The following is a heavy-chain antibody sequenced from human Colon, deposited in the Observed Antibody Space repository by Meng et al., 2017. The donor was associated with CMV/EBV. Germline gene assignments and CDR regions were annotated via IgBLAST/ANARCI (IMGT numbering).Heavy chain of an antibody. V-gene: IGHV4-59*01. Sequence: SETLSLTCTVSDDSIRSYYWTWVRQTPERGLQWIGYIYHSETYDSGSTNYNPSLKTRVTMSLDTAKSQFSLKLTSVTAADTAVYYCARGGGIPYYYDSRGAAFDIWGQGTMVTVSS. CDR2: IYHSETYDSGST. CDR1: DDSIRSYY. CDR3: ARGGGIPYYYDSRGAAFDI. D-gene: IGHD3-22*01. J-gene: IGHJ3*02.